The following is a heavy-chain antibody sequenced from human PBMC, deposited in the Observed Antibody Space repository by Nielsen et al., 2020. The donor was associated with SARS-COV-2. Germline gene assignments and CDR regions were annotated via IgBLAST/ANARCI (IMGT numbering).Heavy chain of an antibody. CDR1: GGTFRDYG. D-gene: IGHD3-3*01. V-gene: IGHV1-69*05. CDR2: INPMYGTS. CDR3: ARGANDFWSGSSY. Sequence: SVKVSCKASGGTFRDYGIIWVRQAPGQGLEWMGGINPMYGTSHYAQNFQGRVTMTRDTSTSTVYMELSSLRSEDTAVYYCARGANDFWSGSSYWGQGTLVTVSS. J-gene: IGHJ4*02.